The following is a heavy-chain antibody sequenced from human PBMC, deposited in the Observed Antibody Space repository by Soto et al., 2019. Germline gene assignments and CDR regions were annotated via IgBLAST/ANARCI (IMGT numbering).Heavy chain of an antibody. V-gene: IGHV4-59*08. CDR2: IYYSGST. Sequence: SETLSLTCTVSGGSISSYYWSWIRQPPGKGLEWIGYIYYSGSTNYNPSLKSRVTISVDTSKNQFSLKLSSVTAADTAVYYCARHHRDHIVATPEFDYWGQGTLVTVSS. CDR1: GGSISSYY. J-gene: IGHJ4*02. CDR3: ARHHRDHIVATPEFDY. D-gene: IGHD5-12*01.